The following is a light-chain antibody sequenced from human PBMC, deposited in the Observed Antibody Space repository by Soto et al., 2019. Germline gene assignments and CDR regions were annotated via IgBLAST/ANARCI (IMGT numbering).Light chain of an antibody. CDR1: DSDVGGYNY. CDR2: DVS. Sequence: QSALTQPASVSGSPGQSITISCTGTDSDVGGYNYVSWYQQHPGNAPKVMIYDVSNRPSGVSTRFSGSKSGNTASLIISGLQAEDEADYYCSSYTINGVGVFGGGTKLTVL. J-gene: IGLJ2*01. V-gene: IGLV2-14*01. CDR3: SSYTINGVGV.